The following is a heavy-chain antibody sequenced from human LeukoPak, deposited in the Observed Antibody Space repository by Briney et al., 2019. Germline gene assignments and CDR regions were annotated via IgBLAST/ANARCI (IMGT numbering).Heavy chain of an antibody. J-gene: IGHJ4*02. D-gene: IGHD2/OR15-2a*01. CDR1: GFTFSSYS. CDR2: ISSSSSSYI. Sequence: GGSLRLSCAASGFTFSSYSMNWVRQAPGKGLEWVSSISSSSSSYIYYADSVKGRFTISRDNAKNSLYLQINSLRAEDTAVYYCARDHPFSSFDYWGQGTLVTVSS. V-gene: IGHV3-21*01. CDR3: ARDHPFSSFDY.